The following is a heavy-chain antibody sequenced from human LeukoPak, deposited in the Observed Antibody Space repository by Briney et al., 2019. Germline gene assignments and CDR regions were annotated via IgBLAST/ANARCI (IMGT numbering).Heavy chain of an antibody. Sequence: TGGSLRLSCAASGFTFSSYAMSWVRQAPGKGLEWVSGINWNGGSTGYADSVKGRFTISRDNAKNSLYLQMSSLRAEDTALYYCAREFHYYYYMDVWGKGTTVTVSS. CDR2: INWNGGST. CDR1: GFTFSSYA. D-gene: IGHD2-21*01. V-gene: IGHV3-20*04. J-gene: IGHJ6*03. CDR3: AREFHYYYYMDV.